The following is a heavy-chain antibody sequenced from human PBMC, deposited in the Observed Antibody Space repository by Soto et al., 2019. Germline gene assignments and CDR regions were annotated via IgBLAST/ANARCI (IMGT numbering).Heavy chain of an antibody. Sequence: QVQLVQSGAEVKKPGSSVKVSCKASGGTFSSYTISWVRQAPGQGLEWMGGIIPMFGTAKYAQKFQGRVTITADESTSTGYMELSSLRSEDTAVYYCARAGYCSGGSCSSDWFDPWGQGTLVTVSS. D-gene: IGHD2-15*01. CDR3: ARAGYCSGGSCSSDWFDP. V-gene: IGHV1-69*01. CDR1: GGTFSSYT. CDR2: IIPMFGTA. J-gene: IGHJ5*02.